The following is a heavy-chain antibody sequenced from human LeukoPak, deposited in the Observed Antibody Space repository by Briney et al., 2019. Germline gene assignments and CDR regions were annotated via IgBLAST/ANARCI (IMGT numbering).Heavy chain of an antibody. CDR3: AKVLAPSTRVVFKTFEY. CDR1: GFTFSSYA. J-gene: IGHJ4*02. V-gene: IGHV3-23*01. CDR2: ISGSGGST. Sequence: GGSLRLSCAASGFTFSSYAMNWVRQAPGKGLEWVSSISGSGGSTYYADSVKGRFTISRDNSKNTLYLQMNSLRAEDTAVYYCAKVLAPSTRVVFKTFEYWGQGTLVTVSS. D-gene: IGHD3-22*01.